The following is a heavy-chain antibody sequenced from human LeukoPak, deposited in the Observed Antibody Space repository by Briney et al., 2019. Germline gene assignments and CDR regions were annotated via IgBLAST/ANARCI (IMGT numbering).Heavy chain of an antibody. CDR1: GYTFTGYY. J-gene: IGHJ4*02. V-gene: IGHV1-2*02. D-gene: IGHD3-3*01. CDR2: INPNSGGT. CDR3: ARDQYYDFWSGYYDY. Sequence: GASVKVSCKASGYTFTGYYMHWVRQAPGQGLEWMGWINPNSGGTNYAQKFQGRVTMTRDTSISTAYMELSRLRSDDTAVYYCARDQYYDFWSGYYDYWGQGTLVTVSS.